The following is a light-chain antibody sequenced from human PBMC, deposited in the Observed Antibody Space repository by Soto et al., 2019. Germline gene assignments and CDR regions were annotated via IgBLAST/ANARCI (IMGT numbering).Light chain of an antibody. CDR3: QPYNHWLIT. CDR1: QSVSSN. J-gene: IGKJ5*01. CDR2: GAS. Sequence: EIVMTQSPATLSVSPGERATLSCRASQSVSSNLAWYQQKPGQAPRLLIYGASTRAPGIPARFSGSGSGTEFTLTISSLQSEDFAVYYCQPYNHWLITFGQGTRLEIK. V-gene: IGKV3-15*01.